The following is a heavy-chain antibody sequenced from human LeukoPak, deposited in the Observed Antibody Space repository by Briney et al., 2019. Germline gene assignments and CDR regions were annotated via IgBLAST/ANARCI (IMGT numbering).Heavy chain of an antibody. CDR3: AADSSGYANWFDP. CDR1: GGSISSYY. V-gene: IGHV4-59*01. J-gene: IGHJ5*02. D-gene: IGHD3-22*01. CDR2: IYYSGST. Sequence: SETLSLTCTVSGGSISSYYWSWIRQPPGKGLEWIGYIYYSGSTNYNPSLKSRVTISVDTSKNQFSLKLSSVTAAVTAVYYCAADSSGYANWFDPWGQGTLVTVSS.